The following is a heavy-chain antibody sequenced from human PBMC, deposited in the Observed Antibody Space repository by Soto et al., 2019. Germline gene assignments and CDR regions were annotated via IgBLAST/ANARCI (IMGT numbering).Heavy chain of an antibody. V-gene: IGHV3-66*01. CDR1: GFTVSSNY. CDR2: IYSGGST. Sequence: GGSLRLSCAASGFTVSSNYMSWVRQAPGKGLEWVSVIYSGGSTYYADSGKGRFTISRDNSKNTLFLQMNSLRAEDTAVYYWARGAVTMVRGTPYYYYYMDVWGKGTTVTVSS. CDR3: ARGAVTMVRGTPYYYYYMDV. J-gene: IGHJ6*03. D-gene: IGHD3-10*01.